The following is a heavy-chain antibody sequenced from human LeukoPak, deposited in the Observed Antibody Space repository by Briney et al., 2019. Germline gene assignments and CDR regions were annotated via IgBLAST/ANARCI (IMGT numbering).Heavy chain of an antibody. Sequence: GGSLRLSCEASGFSFSSFGLHWVRQAPGKGLEWVAFIRYDGNNKYFADSVKGRFTISRDNSKNTVYLQMNSLKPEDTAVYHCAKDTGDYYDTSGNYYAGWLDPWGQGTLVTVPS. CDR3: AKDTGDYYDTSGNYYAGWLDP. J-gene: IGHJ5*02. V-gene: IGHV3-30*02. CDR1: GFSFSSFG. CDR2: IRYDGNNK. D-gene: IGHD3-22*01.